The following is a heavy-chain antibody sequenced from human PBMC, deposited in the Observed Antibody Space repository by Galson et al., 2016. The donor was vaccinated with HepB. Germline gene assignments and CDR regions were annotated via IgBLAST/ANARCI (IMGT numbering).Heavy chain of an antibody. CDR1: GFTFSNYA. D-gene: IGHD3-3*01. J-gene: IGHJ4*02. CDR3: AKGQFVEWFNYFDF. V-gene: IGHV3-30*04. Sequence: SLRLSCAASGFTFSNYAMHWVRQAPGKGLEWVAVISSHGSNNYYADSVKGRLTISRDNSKNTLYLQMSLLRAEDTAVYYCAKGQFVEWFNYFDFWGQGTLVTVSS. CDR2: ISSHGSNN.